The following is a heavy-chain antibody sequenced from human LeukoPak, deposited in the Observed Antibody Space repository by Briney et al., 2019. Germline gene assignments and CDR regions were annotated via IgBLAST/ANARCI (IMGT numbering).Heavy chain of an antibody. D-gene: IGHD2-15*01. V-gene: IGHV1-46*01. CDR2: INPSGGST. J-gene: IGHJ4*02. CDR1: GYTFTTYF. Sequence: ASVTVSYTASGYTFTTYFIHWVRQAPGRGREWMGTINPSGGSTGYAHKFQGRVTITRDTSTSTVYMEMSSLRSEDTAVYYCAREGGGGIDIEPSFDYWGQGTLVTVSS. CDR3: AREGGGGIDIEPSFDY.